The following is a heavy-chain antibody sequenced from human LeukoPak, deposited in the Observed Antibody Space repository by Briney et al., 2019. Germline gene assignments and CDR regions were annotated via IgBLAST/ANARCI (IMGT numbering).Heavy chain of an antibody. CDR1: GYTFTSFG. J-gene: IGHJ5*02. CDR2: INAGNGNT. Sequence: ASVKVSCKASGYTFTSFGISWVRQAPGQGLEWMGWINAGNGNTKYSQKFQGRVTITRDTSASTAYMELSSLRSEDTAVYYCARTEAMIVVPQQGNWFDPWGQGTLVTVSS. CDR3: ARTEAMIVVPQQGNWFDP. V-gene: IGHV1-3*01. D-gene: IGHD3-22*01.